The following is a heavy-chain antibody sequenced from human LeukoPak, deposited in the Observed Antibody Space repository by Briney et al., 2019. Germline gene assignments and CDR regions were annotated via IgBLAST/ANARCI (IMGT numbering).Heavy chain of an antibody. V-gene: IGHV4-34*01. Sequence: SETLSLTCAVYGGSFSGYYWSWIRQPPGKGLEWIGEINHSGSTNYNPSLKSRVTISVDTSKNQFSLKLSSVTAADTAVYYCARDWGNWNYIHGRHFDLWGRGTLVTVSS. CDR3: ARDWGNWNYIHGRHFDL. J-gene: IGHJ2*01. D-gene: IGHD1-7*01. CDR2: INHSGST. CDR1: GGSFSGYY.